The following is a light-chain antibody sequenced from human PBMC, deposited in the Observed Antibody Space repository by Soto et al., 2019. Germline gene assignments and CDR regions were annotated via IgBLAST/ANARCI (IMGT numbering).Light chain of an antibody. J-gene: IGKJ1*01. CDR1: QSISSW. V-gene: IGKV1-5*03. CDR2: KAS. Sequence: DIQMTQSPSTLSASVGDRVTITCRASQSISSWLAWYQQKPGKAPKVLIYKASTLDSGVPARFSGSGSGTEFTLTISSLQPDDFATYYCLQYNTFSRTFGQGTKVEIK. CDR3: LQYNTFSRT.